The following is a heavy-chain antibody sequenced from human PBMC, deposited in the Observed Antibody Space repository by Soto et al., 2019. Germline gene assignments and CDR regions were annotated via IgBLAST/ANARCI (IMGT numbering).Heavy chain of an antibody. V-gene: IGHV1-69*01. J-gene: IGHJ5*02. Sequence: QVQLVQSGAEVKKPGASVKVSCKASGCTFSSYAISWVRQAPGQGLEWMGGISPIFGTANYAQKFQGRVTITADESTSTAYRELSSRRTEDAAVYYCASRAPEYSSTARKGFDPWGQGTLVTVSS. CDR1: GCTFSSYA. CDR2: ISPIFGTA. D-gene: IGHD6-6*01. CDR3: ASRAPEYSSTARKGFDP.